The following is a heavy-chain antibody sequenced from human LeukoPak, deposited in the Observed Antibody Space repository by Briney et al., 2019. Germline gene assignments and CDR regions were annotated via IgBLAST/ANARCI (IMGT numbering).Heavy chain of an antibody. V-gene: IGHV4-34*01. Sequence: SETLSLTCAVYGGPFSGYYWSWIRQPPGKGLEWIGEINHSESTNYNPSLKSRVTISVDTSKNQFSLKLSSVTAADTAVYYCARVARYLGVHNRAPRYGMDVWGQGTTVTVSS. CDR1: GGPFSGYY. CDR3: ARVARYLGVHNRAPRYGMDV. CDR2: INHSEST. J-gene: IGHJ6*02. D-gene: IGHD2-21*01.